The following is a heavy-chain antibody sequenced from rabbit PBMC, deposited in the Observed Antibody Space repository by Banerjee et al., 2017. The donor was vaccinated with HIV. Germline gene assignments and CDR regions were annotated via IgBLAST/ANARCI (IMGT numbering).Heavy chain of an antibody. V-gene: IGHV1S47*01. CDR3: VRAHASSSGYYTYLYL. D-gene: IGHD1-1*01. CDR1: GFDFSSYG. J-gene: IGHJ4*01. Sequence: QEQLVESGGGLVQPGGSLKLFCKASGFDFSSYGVSWVRQAPGKGLEWIGYIDPVFGNTVYASWVNGRFTISSHNAQNTVSLQMNSLTAADTATYFCVRAHASSSGYYTYLYLWGQGTLVTVS. CDR2: IDPVFGNT.